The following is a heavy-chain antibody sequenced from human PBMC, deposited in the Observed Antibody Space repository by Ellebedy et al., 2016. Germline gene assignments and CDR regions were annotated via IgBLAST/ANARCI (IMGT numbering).Heavy chain of an antibody. D-gene: IGHD2-2*01. J-gene: IGHJ4*02. CDR3: ARNLGYCSSTSCSCFDY. Sequence: GESLKISXKGSGYSFTSYWIGWVRQMPGKGLEWMGIIYPGDSDTRYSPSFQGQVTISADKSISTAYLQWSSLKASDTAMYYCARNLGYCSSTSCSCFDYWGQGTLVTVSS. V-gene: IGHV5-51*01. CDR1: GYSFTSYW. CDR2: IYPGDSDT.